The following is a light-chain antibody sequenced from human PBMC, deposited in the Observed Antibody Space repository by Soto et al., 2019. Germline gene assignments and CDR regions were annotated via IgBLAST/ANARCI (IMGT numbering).Light chain of an antibody. J-gene: IGKJ1*01. CDR2: AAS. Sequence: EIVITQSPATLSVSPGERATLSCRASQSVSSNHLAWYQQKPGQAPRIIIFAASGRATGIPDRFSGGGSGTDFTLTISRLEPEDFAVYYCQQYGYLSWTFGQGTKVDI. CDR1: QSVSSNH. CDR3: QQYGYLSWT. V-gene: IGKV3-20*01.